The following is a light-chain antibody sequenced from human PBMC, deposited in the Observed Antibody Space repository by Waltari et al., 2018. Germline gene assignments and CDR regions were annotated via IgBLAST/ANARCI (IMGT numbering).Light chain of an antibody. CDR2: GAS. J-gene: IGKJ2*01. V-gene: IGKV3-15*01. Sequence: EIVMTQSPATLSVSPGERATLPCRASQSVSSNLAWYQQKPGQAPRLLIYGASTRATGIPARFSGSGSGTEFTLTISSLQSEDFAVYYCQQYNNWLDTFGQGTKLEIK. CDR3: QQYNNWLDT. CDR1: QSVSSN.